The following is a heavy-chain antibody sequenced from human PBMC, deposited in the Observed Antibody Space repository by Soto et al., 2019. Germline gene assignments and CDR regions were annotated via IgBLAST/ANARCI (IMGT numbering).Heavy chain of an antibody. J-gene: IGHJ5*02. CDR3: ARRSRLRVVGHLNWFDP. CDR2: IYYSGST. D-gene: IGHD2-15*01. CDR1: GGSISSSSYY. V-gene: IGHV4-39*01. Sequence: QLQLQESGPGLVKPSETLSLTCTVSGGSISSSSYYWGWIRQPPGKGLEWIGSIYYSGSTYYNPSLKSRVTISVDTSKNQFSLKLSSVTAADTAAYYCARRSRLRVVGHLNWFDPWGQGTLVTVSS.